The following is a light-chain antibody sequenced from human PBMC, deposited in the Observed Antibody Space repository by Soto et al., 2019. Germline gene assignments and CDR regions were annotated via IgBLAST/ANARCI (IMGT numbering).Light chain of an antibody. CDR2: DAS. CDR1: QDISNY. CDR3: QQYGNLPFT. Sequence: DIQMTQSPSSLSASVRDRVTITCQASQDISNYLNWYQQEPGKAPKLLICDASNLEPGVPSRFSRSVAVTDFTLMISSLQPESIAIYYGQQYGNLPFTFRPGTKVDIK. J-gene: IGKJ3*01. V-gene: IGKV1-33*01.